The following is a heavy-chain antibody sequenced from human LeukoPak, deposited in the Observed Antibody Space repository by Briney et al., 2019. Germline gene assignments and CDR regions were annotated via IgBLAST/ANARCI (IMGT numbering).Heavy chain of an antibody. V-gene: IGHV4-34*01. CDR1: GGSFSGYY. J-gene: IGHJ5*02. CDR2: INHSGST. CDR3: ARGDIVVPAATTRIAAAGTVWFDP. Sequence: SETLSLTCAVYGGSFSGYYWSWIRQPPGKGLEWIGEINHSGSTNYNPSLKSRVTISVDTSKNQFSLKLSSVTAADTAVYYCARGDIVVPAATTRIAAAGTVWFDPWGQGTLVTVSS. D-gene: IGHD6-13*01.